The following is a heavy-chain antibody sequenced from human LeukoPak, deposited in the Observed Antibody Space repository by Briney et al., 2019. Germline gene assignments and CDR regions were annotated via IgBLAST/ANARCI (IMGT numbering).Heavy chain of an antibody. CDR1: GFIFSSYG. V-gene: IGHV3-23*01. Sequence: GGSLRLSCAASGFIFSSYGMSWVRQAPGEGLEWISGITGSTYSTYYADSVRGRFTISRDNSKNTLYLQMNSLGPEDTAVYYCARAPPTTTDYGDYLTRWDYFDYWGQGTLVTVSS. CDR3: ARAPPTTTDYGDYLTRWDYFDY. CDR2: ITGSTYST. D-gene: IGHD4-17*01. J-gene: IGHJ4*02.